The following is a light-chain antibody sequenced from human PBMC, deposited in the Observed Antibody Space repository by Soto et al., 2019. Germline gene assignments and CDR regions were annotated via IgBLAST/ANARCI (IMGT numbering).Light chain of an antibody. CDR3: CPSAPESTYV. J-gene: IGLJ1*01. CDR1: SDDVGAYNS. CDR2: KGT. V-gene: IGLV2-23*01. Sequence: QSALAQPASVSGSPGQSITISCTGTSDDVGAYNSVSWYQQLPHKAPQVILYKGTQRPSGVSSRFSGSTSGNAASLTIPGLQSDDEADDFCCPSAPESTYVFGTGTNLPAL.